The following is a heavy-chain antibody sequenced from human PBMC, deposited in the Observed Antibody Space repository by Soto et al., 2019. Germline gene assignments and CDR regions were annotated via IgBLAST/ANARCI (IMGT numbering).Heavy chain of an antibody. D-gene: IGHD6-25*01. V-gene: IGHV3-21*01. CDR3: ARDSGIFDY. Sequence: KPGGSLRLSCAASGFTFSSYSMNWVRQAPGKGLEWVSSISSSSSYIYYADSVKGRFTISRDNAKNSLYLQMNSLRAEDTAMYYCARDSGIFDYWGQGSQVTVSS. CDR2: ISSSSSYI. J-gene: IGHJ4*02. CDR1: GFTFSSYS.